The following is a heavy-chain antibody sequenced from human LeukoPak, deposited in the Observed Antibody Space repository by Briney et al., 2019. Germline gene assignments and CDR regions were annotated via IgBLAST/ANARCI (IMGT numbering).Heavy chain of an antibody. CDR1: GFTFSNYW. Sequence: GGSLRLSCAASGFTFSNYWMSWVRQASGKGLEWVANIKQDGSEKYYVDSVKGRFTISRDNAKSSLYLQMNSLRAEDTAIYYCARVIVLVEGASDHFDYWGQGAPATVHS. V-gene: IGHV3-7*01. D-gene: IGHD2-2*01. J-gene: IGHJ4*02. CDR3: ARVIVLVEGASDHFDY. CDR2: IKQDGSEK.